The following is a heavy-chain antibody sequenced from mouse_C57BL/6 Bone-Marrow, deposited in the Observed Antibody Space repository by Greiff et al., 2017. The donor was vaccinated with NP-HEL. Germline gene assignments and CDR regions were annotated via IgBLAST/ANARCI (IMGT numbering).Heavy chain of an antibody. Sequence: QVQLKESGPELVKPGASVKISCKASGYAFSSSWMNWVKQRPGKGLEWIGRIYPGDGDTNYNGKFKGKATLTADKSSSTAYMHLSSLTSEDSAVYFCARGTVVEGYYAMDYWGQGTSVTVSS. J-gene: IGHJ4*01. V-gene: IGHV1-82*01. D-gene: IGHD1-1*01. CDR1: GYAFSSSW. CDR3: ARGTVVEGYYAMDY. CDR2: IYPGDGDT.